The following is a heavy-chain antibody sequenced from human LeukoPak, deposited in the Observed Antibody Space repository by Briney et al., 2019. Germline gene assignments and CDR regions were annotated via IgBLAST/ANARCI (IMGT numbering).Heavy chain of an antibody. CDR3: ARYGGSKYSYGYINYFDY. CDR2: IIPIFGTA. Sequence: ASVKVSCKASGGTFSSYVISWVRQAPGQGLEWMGGIIPIFGTANYAQKFQGRVTITADESTSTAYMELSSLRSEDTAVYYCARYGGSKYSYGYINYFDYWGQGTLVTVSS. V-gene: IGHV1-69*13. D-gene: IGHD5-18*01. J-gene: IGHJ4*02. CDR1: GGTFSSYV.